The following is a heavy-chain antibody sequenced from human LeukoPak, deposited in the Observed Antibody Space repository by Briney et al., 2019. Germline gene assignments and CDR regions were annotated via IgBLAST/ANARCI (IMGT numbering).Heavy chain of an antibody. CDR1: GFTFSDYY. J-gene: IGHJ5*02. D-gene: IGHD2-2*01. CDR2: ISSSGSTI. CDR3: ARGEVPAAPRAGWFDP. V-gene: IGHV3-11*04. Sequence: GGSPRLSCAASGFTFSDYYMSWIRQAPGKGLEWVSYISSSGSTIYYADSVKGRFTISRDNAKNSLYLQMNSLRAEDTAVYYCARGEVPAAPRAGWFDPWGQGTLVTVSS.